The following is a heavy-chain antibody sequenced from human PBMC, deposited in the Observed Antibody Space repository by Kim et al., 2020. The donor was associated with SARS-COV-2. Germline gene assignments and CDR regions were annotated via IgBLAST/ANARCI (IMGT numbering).Heavy chain of an antibody. CDR1: GFTFSSYA. Sequence: GGSLRLSCAASGFTFSSYAMSWVRQAPGKGLEWVSAISGSGGSKYYADSVKGRFTISRDNSKNKLYLQMNSLRAEDPAVYYCAHSSGYHQTATVPLFDYCGQVTLVTVSS. D-gene: IGHD6-19*01. CDR3: AHSSGYHQTATVPLFDY. CDR2: ISGSGGSK. J-gene: IGHJ4*02. V-gene: IGHV3-23*01.